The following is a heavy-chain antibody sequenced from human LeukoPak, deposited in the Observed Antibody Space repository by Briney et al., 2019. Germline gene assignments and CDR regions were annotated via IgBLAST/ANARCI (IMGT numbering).Heavy chain of an antibody. D-gene: IGHD3-22*01. CDR3: ARDVGHVVVVSSSYYHNWFDS. CDR1: GGSFINKY. Sequence: PSETLSLTCTVSGGSFINKYWSWIRQPPGKGLEWIGYVYYNGATHYNPSLGGRVTISLDTSRSQFSLNLRSVTAADTAVYYCARDVGHVVVVSSSYYHNWFDSWGQGTLVTVSS. V-gene: IGHV4-59*01. CDR2: VYYNGAT. J-gene: IGHJ5*01.